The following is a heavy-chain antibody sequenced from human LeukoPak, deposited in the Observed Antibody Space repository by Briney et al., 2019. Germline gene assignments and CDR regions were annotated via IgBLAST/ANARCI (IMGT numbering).Heavy chain of an antibody. CDR3: ARGTYPVDGYYMDV. J-gene: IGHJ6*03. V-gene: IGHV1-2*02. D-gene: IGHD2-2*01. Sequence: ASVKVSCKASGYTFTGYYMHWVRQAPGQGLEWMGWINPNSGGTNYAQKFQGRVTMTRDTSISTAYMELSRLRSEDTAVYYCARGTYPVDGYYMDVWGKGTTVTVSS. CDR2: INPNSGGT. CDR1: GYTFTGYY.